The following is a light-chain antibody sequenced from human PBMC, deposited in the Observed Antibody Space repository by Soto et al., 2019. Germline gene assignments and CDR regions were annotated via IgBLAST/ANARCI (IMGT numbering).Light chain of an antibody. Sequence: EIVLMQSPGTPSLSPGEGATLSCSASQSVNNNYLAWYQQRPGQAPTVLIFDTSRRATGVPDRFSGSGSGTDFTLTISSLQSEDFAVYYCQQYSVWPLTFGGGTKVDIK. V-gene: IGKV3-20*01. CDR2: DTS. CDR1: QSVNNNY. J-gene: IGKJ4*01. CDR3: QQYSVWPLT.